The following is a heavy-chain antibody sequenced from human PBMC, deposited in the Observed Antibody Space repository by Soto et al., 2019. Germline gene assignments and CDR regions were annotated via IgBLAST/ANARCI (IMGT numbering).Heavy chain of an antibody. D-gene: IGHD3-22*01. V-gene: IGHV4-31*03. Sequence: QVQLQESGPGLVKPSQTLFLTCTVSGGSISSGTYYWSWIRQHPGKGLEWIGYISHSGSTYYNPSLASRFSITVDTSKNQFSLRLSSVTAADTAVYYCARDRNFFHSSGPDYWGQGTLVTVSS. J-gene: IGHJ4*02. CDR3: ARDRNFFHSSGPDY. CDR1: GGSISSGTYY. CDR2: ISHSGST.